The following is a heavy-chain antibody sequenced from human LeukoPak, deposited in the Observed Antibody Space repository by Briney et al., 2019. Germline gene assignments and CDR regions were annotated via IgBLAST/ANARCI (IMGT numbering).Heavy chain of an antibody. V-gene: IGHV3-23*01. CDR3: AKDYAQVLWFGEKLHSRNYFDY. CDR1: GFTFSSYA. CDR2: ISGSGGST. D-gene: IGHD3-10*01. J-gene: IGHJ4*02. Sequence: GGSLRLSCAASGFTFSSYAMSWVRQAPGKGLEWVSAISGSGGSTYYADSVKGRFTISRDNSKNTLYLQMNSLRAEDTAVYYCAKDYAQVLWFGEKLHSRNYFDYWGQGTLVTISS.